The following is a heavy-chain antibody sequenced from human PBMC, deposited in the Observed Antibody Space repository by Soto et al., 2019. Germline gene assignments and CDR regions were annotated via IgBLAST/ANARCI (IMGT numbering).Heavy chain of an antibody. V-gene: IGHV3-7*01. Sequence: EVQLVESGGGLVQSGGPLRLSCIASGFSLTQYWMSWVRQTPRKGLEWVAKINEDGTKRDYMESVEGRFTISRDNAKNSVSLQMNSLRADDTAVYFCTRWDGRCSGGSCFFDSWGQGTLVTVSS. D-gene: IGHD2-15*01. CDR3: TRWDGRCSGGSCFFDS. J-gene: IGHJ4*02. CDR1: GFSLTQYW. CDR2: INEDGTKR.